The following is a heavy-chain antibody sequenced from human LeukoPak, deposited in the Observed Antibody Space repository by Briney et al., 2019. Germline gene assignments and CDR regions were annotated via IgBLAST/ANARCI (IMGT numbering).Heavy chain of an antibody. CDR1: GGSFSGYY. V-gene: IGHV4-34*01. Sequence: SETLSLTCAVYGGSFSGYYWSWIRQPPGKGLEWIGEINHSGSTNYNPSLKSRVTISVDTSKNQFSLKLSSVTAADTAVYYCARASLILKGPQKLYYFDYWGQGTLVSVSS. J-gene: IGHJ4*02. CDR3: ARASLILKGPQKLYYFDY. D-gene: IGHD3/OR15-3a*01. CDR2: INHSGST.